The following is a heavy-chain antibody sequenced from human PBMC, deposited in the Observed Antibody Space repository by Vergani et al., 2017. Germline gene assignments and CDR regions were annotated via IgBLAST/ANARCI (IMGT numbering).Heavy chain of an antibody. CDR1: GFSFSSYA. V-gene: IGHV3-23*01. CDR2: ISGSGGNT. D-gene: IGHD3-22*01. CDR3: TTRDXYYDSSGYSYYFDY. J-gene: IGHJ4*02. Sequence: EVQLLESGGGLVQPWGSLRLSCAASGFSFSSYAMSWVRQAPGKGLEWVSAISGSGGNTYYADSVKGRFTISRDNSKNTLYLQMNSLKTEDTAVYYCTTRDXYYDSSGYSYYFDYWGQGTLITVSS.